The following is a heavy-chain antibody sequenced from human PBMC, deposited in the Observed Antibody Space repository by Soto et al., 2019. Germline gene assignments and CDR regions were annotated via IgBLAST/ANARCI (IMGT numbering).Heavy chain of an antibody. D-gene: IGHD3-3*01. J-gene: IGHJ4*02. CDR2: FDPEDGET. Sequence: GASVKVSCKVSGYTLTELSMHWVGQAPGKGLEWMGGFDPEDGETIYAQKFQGRVTMTEDTSTDTAYMELSSLRSEDTAVYYCATDRDFWSGYDHGFDYWGQGTLVTVSS. V-gene: IGHV1-24*01. CDR3: ATDRDFWSGYDHGFDY. CDR1: GYTLTELS.